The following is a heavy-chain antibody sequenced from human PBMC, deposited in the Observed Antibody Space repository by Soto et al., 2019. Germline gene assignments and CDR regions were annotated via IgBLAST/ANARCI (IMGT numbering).Heavy chain of an antibody. CDR2: IYPGDSDT. D-gene: IGHD3-9*01. J-gene: IGHJ6*02. V-gene: IGHV5-51*01. CDR1: GYSFTSYW. CDR3: ARHPPYYDILTGYRTYYYYGMDV. Sequence: PGESLKIYCSGSGYSFTSYWIGWVRQMPGKGLEWMGIIYPGDSDTRYSPSFQGQVTISADKSISTAYLQWSSLKASDTAMYYCARHPPYYDILTGYRTYYYYGMDVWGQGTTVTVSS.